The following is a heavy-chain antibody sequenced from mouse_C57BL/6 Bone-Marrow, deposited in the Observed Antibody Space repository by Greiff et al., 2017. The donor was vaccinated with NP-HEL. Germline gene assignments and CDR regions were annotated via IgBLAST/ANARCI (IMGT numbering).Heavy chain of an antibody. CDR2: IWSGGST. CDR3: ARNCDRYYYAMDY. J-gene: IGHJ4*01. CDR1: GFSLTSYG. V-gene: IGHV2-2*01. Sequence: QVQLQQSGPGLVQPSQSLSITCTASGFSLTSYGVNWVRQSPGKGLEWLGVIWSGGSTDYNAAFISRLSISKENSKSQVFFSMNYLQADDTAIYDCARNCDRYYYAMDYWGQGTSVTVSS.